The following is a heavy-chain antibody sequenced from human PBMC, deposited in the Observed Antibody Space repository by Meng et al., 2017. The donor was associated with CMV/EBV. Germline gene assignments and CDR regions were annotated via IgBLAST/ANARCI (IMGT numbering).Heavy chain of an antibody. CDR2: IYYSGST. CDR3: ARGGIAAAGLH. J-gene: IGHJ4*02. CDR1: GGYISSSSYY. D-gene: IGHD6-13*01. Sequence: QLQLQESRPGQVKPSETLSRTCTVSGGYISSSSYYWGWIRQPPGKGLEWIGSIYYSGSTYYNPSLKSRVTISVDTSKNQFSLKLSSVTAADTAVYYCARGGIAAAGLHWGQGTLVTVFS. V-gene: IGHV4-39*07.